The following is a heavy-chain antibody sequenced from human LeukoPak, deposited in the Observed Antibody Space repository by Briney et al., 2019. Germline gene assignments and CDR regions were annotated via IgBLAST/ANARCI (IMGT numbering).Heavy chain of an antibody. D-gene: IGHD2-2*01. CDR2: INHSGST. CDR3: ARGKDCSSTSCYVYGMDV. Sequence: SETLSLTCAVYGGSFSGYYWRWIRQPPGKGLEWIGEINHSGSTNYNPSLKSRVTISVDTSKNQFSLKLSSVTAADTAVYYCARGKDCSSTSCYVYGMDVWGQGTTVTVSS. CDR1: GGSFSGYY. V-gene: IGHV4-34*01. J-gene: IGHJ6*02.